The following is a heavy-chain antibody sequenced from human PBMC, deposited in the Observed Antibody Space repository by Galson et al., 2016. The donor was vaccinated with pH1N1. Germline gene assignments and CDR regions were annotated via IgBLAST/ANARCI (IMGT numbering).Heavy chain of an antibody. V-gene: IGHV4-61*01. D-gene: IGHD6-19*01. J-gene: IGHJ4*02. Sequence: ETLSLTCTVSGESVSNANYYWSWIRQPPGKGLEWLGYVYYTGKPNYYPSLESRVTISIDTSKNQFSLTLNSVTAADTAVYYCDRGRYWSPFFEYWGQGTLATVSS. CDR2: VYYTGKP. CDR3: DRGRYWSPFFEY. CDR1: GESVSNANYY.